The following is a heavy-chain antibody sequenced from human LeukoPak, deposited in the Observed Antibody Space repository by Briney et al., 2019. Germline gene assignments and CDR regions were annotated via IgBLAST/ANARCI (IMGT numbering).Heavy chain of an antibody. V-gene: IGHV3-66*01. CDR3: ASLSPIFGVVRDH. D-gene: IGHD3-3*01. Sequence: PGGSLRLSCAASGFTVSSNYMSWVRQAPGKGLEWVSVIYSGGSTYYADSVKGRFTISRDNSRNTLYLQMNSLRAEDTAVYYCASLSPIFGVVRDHWGQGTLVTVSS. CDR2: IYSGGST. CDR1: GFTVSSNY. J-gene: IGHJ4*02.